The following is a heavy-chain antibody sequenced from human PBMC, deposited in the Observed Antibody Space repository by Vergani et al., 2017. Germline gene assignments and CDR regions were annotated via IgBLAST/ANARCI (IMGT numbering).Heavy chain of an antibody. CDR1: GGSFSGYY. D-gene: IGHD3-9*01. V-gene: IGHV4-34*01. CDR2: INHSGST. J-gene: IGHJ6*03. CDR3: GRGPTGYYYYYYMDV. Sequence: QVQLQQWGAGLLKPSETLSLTCAVYGGSFSGYYWSWIRQPPGKGLEWIGEINHSGSTNYNPSLKSRVTISVDTSKNQFSLKLSSVTAADTAVYYCGRGPTGYYYYYYMDVWGKGTTVTVSS.